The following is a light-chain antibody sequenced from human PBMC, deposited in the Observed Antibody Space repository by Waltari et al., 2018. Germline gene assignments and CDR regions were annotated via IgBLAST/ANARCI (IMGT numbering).Light chain of an antibody. CDR1: QSINSY. CDR2: GAS. Sequence: EVVMTQSPATVSVSPGARATLSCRASQSINSYLAWYQQNPGQAPRLLIYGASTMATGIPARFSGSGSGTDFTLTISSLQSEDFAIYYCQQYNKWPLTFGPGTKVHF. V-gene: IGKV3-15*01. CDR3: QQYNKWPLT. J-gene: IGKJ3*01.